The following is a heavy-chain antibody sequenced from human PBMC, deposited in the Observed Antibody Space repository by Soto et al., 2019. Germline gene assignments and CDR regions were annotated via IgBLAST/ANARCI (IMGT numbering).Heavy chain of an antibody. CDR2: ISGSGGST. CDR3: AKDTPHQTYIRGTHDRGESVL. CDR1: GFTFSIYA. J-gene: IGHJ3*01. Sequence: PGGSLGLCCSASGFTFSIYAMSWVRQAPWKGLEWVSAISGSGGSTYYADSVKGRFTISRDNSKNTLYLQMNSLRAEETAVYYCAKDTPHQTYIRGTHDRGESVLWGPAIILTV. D-gene: IGHD3-10*01. V-gene: IGHV3-23*01.